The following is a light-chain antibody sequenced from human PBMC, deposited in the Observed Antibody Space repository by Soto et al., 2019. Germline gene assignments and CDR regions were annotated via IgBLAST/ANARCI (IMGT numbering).Light chain of an antibody. CDR2: EGS. Sequence: QSALTQPASVSGSLGQSITISYTGTSSDIGSYNLVSWYQHHPGKAPKIMIFEGSKRPSGVSNRFSGSRSGNTASLTISGLQAEDEADYYCCSFAGTGTQYVFGSGTKLTVL. CDR1: SSDIGSYNL. CDR3: CSFAGTGTQYV. V-gene: IGLV2-23*01. J-gene: IGLJ1*01.